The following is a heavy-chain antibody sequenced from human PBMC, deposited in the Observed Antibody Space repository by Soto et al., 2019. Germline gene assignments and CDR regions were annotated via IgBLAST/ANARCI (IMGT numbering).Heavy chain of an antibody. CDR3: AKDVGSYEPFYNWFDP. Sequence: PGGSLRLSCAASGFTFSSYAMSWVRQAPGKGLEWVSAISGSGGSTYYADSVKGRFTISRDNSKNTLYLQMNSLRAEDTAVYYCAKDVGSYEPFYNWFDPWGQGTLVTVSS. D-gene: IGHD1-26*01. V-gene: IGHV3-23*01. CDR2: ISGSGGST. CDR1: GFTFSSYA. J-gene: IGHJ5*02.